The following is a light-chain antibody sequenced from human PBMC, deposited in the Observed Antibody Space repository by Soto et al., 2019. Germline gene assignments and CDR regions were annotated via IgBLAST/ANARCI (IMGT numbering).Light chain of an antibody. Sequence: DIQMTQSPSSLSASVGDRVTITCRASQSIRSYLNWYQQKPGKAPKLLIYGASSLQSGVPSRFSGSGSGTDFTLTISSLQPEDSATYYCQQSYRTPFTFGPGTKVNIK. J-gene: IGKJ3*01. CDR2: GAS. CDR1: QSIRSY. CDR3: QQSYRTPFT. V-gene: IGKV1-39*01.